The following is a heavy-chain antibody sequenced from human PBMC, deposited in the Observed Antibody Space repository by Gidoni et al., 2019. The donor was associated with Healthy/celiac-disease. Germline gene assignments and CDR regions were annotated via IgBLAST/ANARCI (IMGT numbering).Heavy chain of an antibody. CDR2: ISGSGGST. D-gene: IGHD6-6*01. Sequence: EVQLLESGGGLVQPGGSLRLSCAASGFTFSSYAMSWVRQAPGKGLEWVSAISGSGGSTYYADSVKGRFTISRDNSKNTLYLQMNSLRAEDTAVYYCAANPEYSRPYRSDGMDVWGQGTTVTVSS. J-gene: IGHJ6*02. CDR3: AANPEYSRPYRSDGMDV. CDR1: GFTFSSYA. V-gene: IGHV3-23*01.